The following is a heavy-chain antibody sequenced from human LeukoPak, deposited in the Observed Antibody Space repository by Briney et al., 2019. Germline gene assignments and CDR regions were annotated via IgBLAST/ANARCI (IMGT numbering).Heavy chain of an antibody. CDR2: ISSSSSYI. Sequence: PGGSLRLSCAASGFTFSSYSMNWVRQAPGKGLEWVSSISSSSSYIYYADSVKGRFTISRDNAKNSLYLQMNSLRAEGTAVYYCARSAGVRWFDPWGQGTLVTGSS. V-gene: IGHV3-21*01. D-gene: IGHD6-13*01. CDR3: ARSAGVRWFDP. CDR1: GFTFSSYS. J-gene: IGHJ5*02.